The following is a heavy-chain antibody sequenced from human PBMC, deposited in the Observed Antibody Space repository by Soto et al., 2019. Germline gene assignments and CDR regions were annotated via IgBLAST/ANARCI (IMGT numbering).Heavy chain of an antibody. D-gene: IGHD3-10*01. J-gene: IGHJ4*02. V-gene: IGHV1-3*01. CDR2: INPGNGNT. CDR1: GYTFTSYG. CDR3: ARDLDGSGSYYTDY. Sequence: ASVKVSCKASGYTFTSYGMNWVRQAPGRGLEWMGWINPGNGNTKYSQKFQGRVIIERDTSASTAYMELRSLRSDDTAVYYCARDLDGSGSYYTDYWCQGTLVTVSS.